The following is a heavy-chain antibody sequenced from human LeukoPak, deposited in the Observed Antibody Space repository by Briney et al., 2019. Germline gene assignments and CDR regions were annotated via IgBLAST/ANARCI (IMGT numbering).Heavy chain of an antibody. CDR3: ARHRGYCSSTSCYPYYFDY. Sequence: GGSLRLSCAASGFTVSSNYMSWVRQAAGKGLEWVSVIYSGGSTYYADSVKGRFSMSRDNSKNTLYLQMDSLRAEDTAVYYCARHRGYCSSTSCYPYYFDYWGQGTLVTVSS. J-gene: IGHJ4*02. CDR2: IYSGGST. CDR1: GFTVSSNY. V-gene: IGHV3-66*04. D-gene: IGHD2-2*01.